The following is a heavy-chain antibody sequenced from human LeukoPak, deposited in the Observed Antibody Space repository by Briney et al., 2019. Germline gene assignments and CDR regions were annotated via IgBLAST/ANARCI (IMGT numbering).Heavy chain of an antibody. CDR1: GGSFSGYY. CDR3: ARGFALGYSSGWYTVWYFDL. CDR2: INHSGST. Sequence: SETLSLTCAVYGGSFSGYYWSWIRQPPGKGLEWIGEINHSGSTNYNPSPKSRVTISVDTSKNQFSLKLSSVTAADTAVYYCARGFALGYSSGWYTVWYFDLWGRGTLVTVSS. J-gene: IGHJ2*01. D-gene: IGHD6-19*01. V-gene: IGHV4-34*01.